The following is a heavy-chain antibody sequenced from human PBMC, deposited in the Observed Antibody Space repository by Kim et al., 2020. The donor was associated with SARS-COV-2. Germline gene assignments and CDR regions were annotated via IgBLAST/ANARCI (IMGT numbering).Heavy chain of an antibody. V-gene: IGHV4-31*03. CDR1: GGSISSGGYY. J-gene: IGHJ4*02. CDR3: AKGRRGEFDY. D-gene: IGHD3-10*01. CDR2: IYYGGST. Sequence: SETLSLTCTVSGGSISSGGYYWSWIRQHPGKGLEWIGYIYYGGSTYYNPSLKSRVTISVDTSKNQFSLKLSSVTAADTAVYYCAKGRRGEFDYWGQGTLVTVSS.